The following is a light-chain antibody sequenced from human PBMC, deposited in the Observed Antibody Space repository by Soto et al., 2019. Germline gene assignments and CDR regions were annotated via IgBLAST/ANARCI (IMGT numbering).Light chain of an antibody. Sequence: QAVLTQPPSVSGAPGQRVTISCTGSSSNIGAGYDVHWYQQLPGTAPKLLIYGNSNRPSGVPDRCSGSKSGTSASLAITGLQAEDEADYYCQSYDSSLSVWVFGGGTKVTVL. CDR2: GNS. CDR1: SSNIGAGYD. V-gene: IGLV1-40*01. J-gene: IGLJ3*02. CDR3: QSYDSSLSVWV.